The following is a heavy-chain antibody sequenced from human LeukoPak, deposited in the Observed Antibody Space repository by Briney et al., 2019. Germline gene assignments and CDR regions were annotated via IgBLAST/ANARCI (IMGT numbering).Heavy chain of an antibody. Sequence: PGGSLRLSCAASGFIFDDYAMHWVRQAPGKGLEWVAVIWYDGSNKYYADSVKGRFTISRDNSKNPLYLQMNSLRAEDTAVYYCARAKIAAAGIFDYWGQGTLVTVSS. D-gene: IGHD6-13*01. CDR2: IWYDGSNK. CDR3: ARAKIAAAGIFDY. CDR1: GFIFDDYA. J-gene: IGHJ4*02. V-gene: IGHV3-33*08.